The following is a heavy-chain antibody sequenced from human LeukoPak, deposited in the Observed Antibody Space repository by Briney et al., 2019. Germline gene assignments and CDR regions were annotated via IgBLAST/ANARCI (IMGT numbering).Heavy chain of an antibody. CDR1: GGFFSGYY. D-gene: IGHD6-19*01. CDR2: INHSGST. V-gene: IGHV4-34*01. Sequence: SETLSLTCAVYGGFFSGYYWSWIRQPPGKGLEWIGEINHSGSTNYNPSLKSRVTISVDTSKNQFSLKLSSVTAADTAVYYCARMSSGWYLYYYYGMDVWGQGTTVTVSS. CDR3: ARMSSGWYLYYYYGMDV. J-gene: IGHJ6*02.